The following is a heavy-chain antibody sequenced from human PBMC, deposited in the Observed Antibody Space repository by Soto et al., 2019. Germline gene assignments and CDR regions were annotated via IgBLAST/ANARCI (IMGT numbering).Heavy chain of an antibody. CDR2: MNPNSGNT. CDR1: GYTFTSYD. V-gene: IGHV1-8*01. J-gene: IGHJ6*02. Sequence: QVQLVQSGAEAKKPGASVKVSCKASGYTFTSYDINWVRQATGQGLEWMGWMNPNSGNTGYAQELQGRVTMTRNTSISTADMELSSLRSEDSAVYYCAREKTSYGMDVWGQGTTVTVSS. CDR3: AREKTSYGMDV.